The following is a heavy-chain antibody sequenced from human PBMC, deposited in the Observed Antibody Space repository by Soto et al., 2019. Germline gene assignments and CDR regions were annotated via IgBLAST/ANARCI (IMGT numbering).Heavy chain of an antibody. D-gene: IGHD3-3*02. V-gene: IGHV1-2*02. CDR3: AGEAGGSNITAVLLDP. CDR1: GYFFNDYH. CDR2: INPKNGDT. J-gene: IGHJ5*02. Sequence: GASVKVSCKTSGYFFNDYHMHWLRKAPGQGLEWMGWINPKNGDTNYAQKFQDRVTMTRDTSISTVYIELSRLTSDDTAVYYCAGEAGGSNITAVLLDPWGQGTLVTVSS.